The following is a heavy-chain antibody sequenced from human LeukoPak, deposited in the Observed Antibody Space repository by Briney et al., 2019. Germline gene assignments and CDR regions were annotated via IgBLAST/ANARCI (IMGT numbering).Heavy chain of an antibody. CDR3: ARAYSYAFEP. Sequence: GGSLRLSFAASGFTFSSNWMSWVRQAPGKGLEWVANVKQDGSETYYVDSVKGRFTISRDNAKNSLFLQMNTLRVEDTAVYYCARAYSYAFEPWGQGTLVTVSS. D-gene: IGHD5-18*01. CDR2: VKQDGSET. CDR1: GFTFSSNW. J-gene: IGHJ5*02. V-gene: IGHV3-7*04.